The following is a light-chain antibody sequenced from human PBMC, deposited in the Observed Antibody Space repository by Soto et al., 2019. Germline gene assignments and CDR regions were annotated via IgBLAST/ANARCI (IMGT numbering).Light chain of an antibody. CDR2: LNSDGSH. V-gene: IGLV4-69*01. J-gene: IGLJ3*02. CDR1: SGHNSYA. CDR3: QTWSTDIRV. Sequence: QAVVTQPPSASASLEASVKLTCTLSSGHNSYAIAWHQQQPEKGPRYLMKLNSDGSHSKGDGIPDRFSGSSSGAERYLTISSLQSEDEADYYCQTWSTDIRVFGGGTKLTVL.